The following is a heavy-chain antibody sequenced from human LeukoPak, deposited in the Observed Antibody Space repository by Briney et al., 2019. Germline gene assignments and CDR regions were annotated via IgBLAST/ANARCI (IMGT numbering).Heavy chain of an antibody. V-gene: IGHV3-21*04. CDR1: GFTFTSYS. CDR3: ARRAGGYSHPYDY. CDR2: ISSDSTYI. D-gene: IGHD4-23*01. Sequence: GGSLRFSCAASGFTFTSYSSTWVRQAPGKGLEWVSSISSDSTYIYYADSVKGRFTISRDNSKNTLYLQMNSLRAEDTAVYYCARRAGGYSHPYDYWGQGILVTVSS. J-gene: IGHJ4*02.